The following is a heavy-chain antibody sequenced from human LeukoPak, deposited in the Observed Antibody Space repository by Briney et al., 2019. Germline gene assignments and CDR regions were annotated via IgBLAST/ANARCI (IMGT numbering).Heavy chain of an antibody. CDR3: VGVTSTYYFDY. V-gene: IGHV1-18*01. Sequence: ASVKVSCKASGYTFTSYGISWVRQAPGRGLEWMGWISAYNGNTNYAQKLQGRVTMTTDTSTSTAYMELRSLRSDDTAVYYCVGVTSTYYFDYWGQGTLVTVSS. CDR1: GYTFTSYG. J-gene: IGHJ4*02. CDR2: ISAYNGNT.